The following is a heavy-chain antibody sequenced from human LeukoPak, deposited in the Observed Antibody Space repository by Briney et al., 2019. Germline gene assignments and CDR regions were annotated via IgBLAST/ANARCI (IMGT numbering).Heavy chain of an antibody. J-gene: IGHJ2*01. CDR3: AKDHRKAALVRWYLDV. Sequence: GGSLRLSCAASGFTFSRYGMHWVRQAPGKGLEWVAFIRYDGSNKYYADSEKGRFTISRDNSKNTLYMQMNSLRPEDTAVYYCAKDHRKAALVRWYLDVWGRGTLVTVSS. D-gene: IGHD4-23*01. CDR1: GFTFSRYG. CDR2: IRYDGSNK. V-gene: IGHV3-30*02.